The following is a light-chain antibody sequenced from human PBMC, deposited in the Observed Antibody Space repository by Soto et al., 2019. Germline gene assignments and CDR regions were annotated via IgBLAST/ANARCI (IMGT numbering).Light chain of an antibody. CDR1: SRDIANFNY. V-gene: IGLV2-14*01. J-gene: IGLJ1*01. Sequence: QSALAQPASVSGSPGQSITISCTGSSRDIANFNYVSWYQQYPGKAPKLLIYQVTSRASGVSHRFSGSKFGDTASLTISGLQPEDEAEYYCNSYSSSTFYVFGTGTKVTVL. CDR2: QVT. CDR3: NSYSSSTFYV.